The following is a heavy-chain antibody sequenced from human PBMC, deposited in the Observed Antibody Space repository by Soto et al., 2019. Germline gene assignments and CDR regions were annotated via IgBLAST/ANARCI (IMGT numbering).Heavy chain of an antibody. CDR2: INPNSGGT. D-gene: IGHD1-26*01. CDR3: ARGLYSGSYFYYYYGMDV. CDR1: GYTFTGYY. J-gene: IGHJ6*02. V-gene: IGHV1-2*04. Sequence: GASVKVSCKASGYTFTGYYMHWVRQAPGQGLEWMGWINPNSGGTNYAQKFQGWVTMTRDTSISTAYMELSRLRSDDTAVYYCARGLYSGSYFYYYYGMDVWDQGTTVTVSS.